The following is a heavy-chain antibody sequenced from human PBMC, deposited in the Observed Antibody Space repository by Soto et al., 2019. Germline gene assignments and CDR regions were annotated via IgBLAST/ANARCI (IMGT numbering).Heavy chain of an antibody. CDR3: ARSPRRDAGRLKFDY. CDR2: IYYSGTTYYT. CDR1: GGSISSGGYY. D-gene: IGHD2-2*01. V-gene: IGHV4-31*03. J-gene: IGHJ4*02. Sequence: SETLSLTCTVSGGSISSGGYYWSWIRQHPGKGLEWIGYIYYSGTTYYTYYNPSLKSRVTISVDTSKNQFSLRMNSVTAADTAVYYCARSPRRDAGRLKFDYWGQGTQVTVSS.